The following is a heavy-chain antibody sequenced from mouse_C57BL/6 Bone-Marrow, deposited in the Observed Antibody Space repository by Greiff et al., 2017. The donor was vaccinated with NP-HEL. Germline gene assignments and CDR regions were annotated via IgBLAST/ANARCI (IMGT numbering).Heavy chain of an antibody. V-gene: IGHV6-3*01. CDR1: GFTFSNYW. D-gene: IGHD1-1*01. CDR2: IRLKSDNYAT. CDR3: TGTVVEDPFAY. Sequence: EVMLVESGGGLVQPGGSMKLSCVASGFTFSNYWMNWVRQSPEKGLEWVAQIRLKSDNYATHYAESVKGRFTISRDDSKISVYLQMNNLRAEDTGIYYCTGTVVEDPFAYWGQGTLVTVSA. J-gene: IGHJ3*01.